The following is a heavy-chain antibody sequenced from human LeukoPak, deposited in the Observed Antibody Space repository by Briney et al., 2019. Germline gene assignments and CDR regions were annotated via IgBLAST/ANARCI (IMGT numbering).Heavy chain of an antibody. V-gene: IGHV4-34*01. CDR3: ARAVVVAATFTIYYYYYYMDV. CDR1: GGPFSGYY. CDR2: IDHSGST. D-gene: IGHD2-15*01. J-gene: IGHJ6*03. Sequence: SETLSLTCAVYGGPFSGYYWSWIRQPPGKGLEWIGEIDHSGSTNYNPSLKSRVTISVDTSKNQFSLKLSSVTAADTAVYYCARAVVVAATFTIYYYYYYMDVWGKGTTVTVSS.